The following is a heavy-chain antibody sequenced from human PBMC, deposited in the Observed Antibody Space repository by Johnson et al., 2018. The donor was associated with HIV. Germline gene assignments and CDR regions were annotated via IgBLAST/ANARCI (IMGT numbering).Heavy chain of an antibody. V-gene: IGHV3-48*04. J-gene: IGHJ3*02. CDR3: AREGPYWAFDI. CDR2: ISSSYGTK. D-gene: IGHD2-15*01. Sequence: VQLVESGGGLVQPGGSLRLSCAAPGFTFSSYNMNWVRQAPGKGLEWVSYISSSYGTKYYADSVKGRLIISRDNAKNSLYLQMSSLRAEDTAVYYCAREGPYWAFDIWGQGTMVTVSS. CDR1: GFTFSSYN.